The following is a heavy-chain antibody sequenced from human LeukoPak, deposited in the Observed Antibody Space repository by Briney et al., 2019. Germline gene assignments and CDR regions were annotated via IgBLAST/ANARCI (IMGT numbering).Heavy chain of an antibody. CDR1: GYTFTGYY. CDR2: IDPNSGGT. Sequence: ASVKVSCKASGYTFTGYYINWVRQAPGQGLEWMGWIDPNSGGTNFAQNFQDRVIMTRDTSISTAYMELSSLTSDDTAFYYCAAYGSGTYYNRVLGYWGQGTLVTVSS. CDR3: AAYGSGTYYNRVLGY. J-gene: IGHJ4*02. V-gene: IGHV1-2*02. D-gene: IGHD3-10*01.